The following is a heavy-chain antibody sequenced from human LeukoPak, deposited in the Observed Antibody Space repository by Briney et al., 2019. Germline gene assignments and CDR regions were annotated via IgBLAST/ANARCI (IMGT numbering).Heavy chain of an antibody. V-gene: IGHV4-61*08. CDR2: IFYNGKT. CDR3: ARIFDV. Sequence: SETLSLTCTLSGASFRNGGQYWGWIRQTPGKGLERIGDIFYNGKTNYNPSLKSRVTISLDTSRSQFSLRLSSVTASDTGVYYCARIFDVWGRGTLVTVSS. J-gene: IGHJ4*02. CDR1: GASFRNGGQY.